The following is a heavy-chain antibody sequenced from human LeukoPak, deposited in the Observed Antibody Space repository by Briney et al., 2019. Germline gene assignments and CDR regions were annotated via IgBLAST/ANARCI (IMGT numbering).Heavy chain of an antibody. Sequence: GASVKVSCKASGYTFTRYHMHWVRQAPGQGLEWTGIINPSGGSTSYAQKFQGRVTMTRDTSTSTVYMELSSLRSEDTAVYYCAREGPYSDSSRSRFDYWGQGTLVTVSS. CDR2: INPSGGST. D-gene: IGHD6-6*01. CDR1: GYTFTRYH. CDR3: AREGPYSDSSRSRFDY. V-gene: IGHV1-46*01. J-gene: IGHJ4*02.